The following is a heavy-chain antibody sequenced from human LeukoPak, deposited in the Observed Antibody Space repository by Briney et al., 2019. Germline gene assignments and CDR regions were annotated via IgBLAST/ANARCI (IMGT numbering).Heavy chain of an antibody. CDR2: ISGSGGST. Sequence: GGTLRLSCAASGFTFSSYGMSWVRQAPGKGLEWVSAISGSGGSTYYADSVKGRFTISRDNSKNTLYLQMNSLRAEDTAVYYCAKWKPGSYYRRGSRTNPGGNYFDYWGQRTLVTVSS. V-gene: IGHV3-23*01. CDR3: AKWKPGSYYRRGSRTNPGGNYFDY. CDR1: GFTFSSYG. J-gene: IGHJ4*02. D-gene: IGHD3-10*01.